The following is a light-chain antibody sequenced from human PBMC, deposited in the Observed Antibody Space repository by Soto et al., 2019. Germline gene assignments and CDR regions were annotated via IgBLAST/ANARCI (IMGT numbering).Light chain of an antibody. CDR2: GAS. CDR1: QSVSSN. J-gene: IGKJ4*01. V-gene: IGKV3-15*01. Sequence: EIGMTQSPATLSVSPGERATLSCRASQSVSSNLAWYQQKPGQAPRLLIYGASTRATGIPARFSGSGSGTEFTLTISSLQSEDFAVYYCQQYNNWPGLTFGGGTKVDIK. CDR3: QQYNNWPGLT.